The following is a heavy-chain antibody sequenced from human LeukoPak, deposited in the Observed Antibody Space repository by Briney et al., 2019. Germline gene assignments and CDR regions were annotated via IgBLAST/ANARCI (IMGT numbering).Heavy chain of an antibody. J-gene: IGHJ6*03. D-gene: IGHD4-23*01. CDR1: GFTFSRYW. V-gene: IGHV3-30*02. CDR3: AEDPLGGGPSPYYMDV. Sequence: GGSLRLSCAASGFTFSRYWMHWVRQAPGMGLEWVAFIRYDGSNKYYADSVKGRFTISRDNSKNTLYLQMSSLRAEDTAVYYCAEDPLGGGPSPYYMDVWGKGTTVTVSS. CDR2: IRYDGSNK.